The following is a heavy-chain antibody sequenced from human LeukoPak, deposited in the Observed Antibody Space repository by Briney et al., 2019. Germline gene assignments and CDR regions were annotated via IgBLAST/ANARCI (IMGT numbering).Heavy chain of an antibody. J-gene: IGHJ4*02. CDR2: INPSGGST. D-gene: IGHD3-22*01. CDR3: ARGPPSYYDSSGYYSTPFDY. CDR1: GYTFTSYY. V-gene: IGHV1-46*01. Sequence: ASVKVSCKASGYTFTSYYMHWVRQAPGQGLEWVGIINPSGGSTSYAQKFQGRVTMTRDTSTSTVYMELSSLRSEDTAVYYCARGPPSYYDSSGYYSTPFDYWGQGTLVTVS.